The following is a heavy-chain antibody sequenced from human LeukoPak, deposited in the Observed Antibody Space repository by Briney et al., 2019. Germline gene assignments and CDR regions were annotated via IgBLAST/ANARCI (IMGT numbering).Heavy chain of an antibody. V-gene: IGHV4-4*07. D-gene: IGHD3-22*01. CDR1: GVSMSSYY. Sequence: SETLSLICTVSGVSMSSYYWSWLRQPAGKGLEWVGRFYTSGSTNYNPSLKGRATISVDKSNNQFSLRLRSVTAADTAVYDCAREPYYYDSSDYLLYDYMDVWGKGITVTVSS. J-gene: IGHJ6*03. CDR2: FYTSGST. CDR3: AREPYYYDSSDYLLYDYMDV.